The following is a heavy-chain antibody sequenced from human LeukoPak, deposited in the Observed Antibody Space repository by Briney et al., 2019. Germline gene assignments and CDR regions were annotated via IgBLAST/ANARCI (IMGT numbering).Heavy chain of an antibody. CDR3: ARATGGNYLDY. CDR2: ISSGSGSTI. V-gene: IGHV3-48*03. Sequence: GGSLRLSCAASGFTFSSYEMNWVRPAPGKGLEWVSYISSGSGSTIYYADSLKGRFTISRDNAKNSLYLQMNSLRAEDTALYYCARATGGNYLDYWGQGTLVTVSS. CDR1: GFTFSSYE. J-gene: IGHJ4*02. D-gene: IGHD2-8*02.